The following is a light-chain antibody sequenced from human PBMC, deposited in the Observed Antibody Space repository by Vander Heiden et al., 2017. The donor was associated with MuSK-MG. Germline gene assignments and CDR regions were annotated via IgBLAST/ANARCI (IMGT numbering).Light chain of an antibody. Sequence: QSALTQPRSVSGSPGQSVTISCSGSSSDVGGYKYVSWYQQDPGKAPKLSMYDVTKRPSGVPDRFSGSKSGNNAYLTISGLQVKDEAYDYCCSYGGILDGLGTGPNV. J-gene: IGLJ1*01. CDR3: CSYGGILDG. CDR2: DVT. CDR1: SSDVGGYKY. V-gene: IGLV2-11*01.